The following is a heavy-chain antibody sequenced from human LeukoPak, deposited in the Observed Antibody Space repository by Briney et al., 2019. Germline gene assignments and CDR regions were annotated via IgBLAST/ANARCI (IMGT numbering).Heavy chain of an antibody. CDR1: GGSISGYY. V-gene: IGHV4-59*01. D-gene: IGHD6-13*01. CDR2: IYYSGST. Sequence: PSETLSLTCTVSGGSISGYYWSWIRQPPGKGLEWIGYIYYSGSTNYNPSLKGRVTISVDTSKNQFSLKLSSVTAADTAVYYCARVGSSSWYGAIDYWGQGTLVTVSS. CDR3: ARVGSSSWYGAIDY. J-gene: IGHJ4*02.